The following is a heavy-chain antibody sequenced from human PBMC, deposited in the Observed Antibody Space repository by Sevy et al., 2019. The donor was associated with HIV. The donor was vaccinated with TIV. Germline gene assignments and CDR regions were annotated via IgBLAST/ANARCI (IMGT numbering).Heavy chain of an antibody. CDR3: ATHAGIAAAGRVFDY. V-gene: IGHV3-72*01. CDR2: IRNKADSYTT. J-gene: IGHJ4*02. CDR1: GFTFSDHY. D-gene: IGHD6-13*01. Sequence: GGSLRLSCAASGFTFSDHYMEWVRQAPGKGLEWVGRIRNKADSYTTEYAASVKGRFTISGDESKNSLYLLMTSLKTEDTAVYYCATHAGIAAAGRVFDYWGQGTLVTVSS.